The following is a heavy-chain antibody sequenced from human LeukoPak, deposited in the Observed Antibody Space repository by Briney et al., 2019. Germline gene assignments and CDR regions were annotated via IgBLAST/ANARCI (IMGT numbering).Heavy chain of an antibody. J-gene: IGHJ3*02. Sequence: GGSLRLSCAASGFTFSSYSMNWVRQAPGKGLEWVSYISSSSSTIYYADSVKGRFTISRDNAKNSLYLQMNSLRAEDTAVYYCAREQQLDAFDIWGQGTMVTVSS. V-gene: IGHV3-48*01. CDR2: ISSSSSTI. CDR1: GFTFSSYS. CDR3: AREQQLDAFDI. D-gene: IGHD6-13*01.